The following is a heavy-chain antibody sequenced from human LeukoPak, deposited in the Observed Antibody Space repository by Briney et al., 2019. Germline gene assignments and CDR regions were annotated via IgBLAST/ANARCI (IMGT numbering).Heavy chain of an antibody. CDR2: IYSGGST. D-gene: IGHD3-10*01. CDR1: GFAVSSNY. Sequence: GGSLRLSCAASGFAVSSNYMSWVRQAPGKGLEWVSVIYSGGSTYYADSVKGRFTISRDNSKNTLYLQMNSLRAEDTAVYYCARDHDGSGFDYWGQGTLVTVSS. CDR3: ARDHDGSGFDY. J-gene: IGHJ4*02. V-gene: IGHV3-53*01.